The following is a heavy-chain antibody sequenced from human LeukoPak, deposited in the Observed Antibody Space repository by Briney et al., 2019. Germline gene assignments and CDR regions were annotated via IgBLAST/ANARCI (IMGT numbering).Heavy chain of an antibody. CDR3: AKGVGATFDAFDI. V-gene: IGHV3-9*01. CDR1: GFTFDDYA. D-gene: IGHD1-26*01. CDR2: ISWNSGSI. Sequence: GGSLRLSCAASGFTFDDYAMHWVRQAPGKGLEWVSGISWNSGSIGYEDSVKGRFTISRDNAKNSLYLQMNSLRAEDTALYYCAKGVGATFDAFDIWGQGTMVTVSS. J-gene: IGHJ3*02.